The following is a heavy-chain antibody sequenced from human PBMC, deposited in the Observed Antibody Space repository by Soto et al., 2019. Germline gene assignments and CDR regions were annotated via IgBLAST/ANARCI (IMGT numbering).Heavy chain of an antibody. CDR2: IYYSGST. CDR3: ATSTPGSGSYYLPPYYFDY. J-gene: IGHJ4*02. D-gene: IGHD3-10*01. CDR1: GGSISSGGYY. Sequence: SETLSLTCSVSGGSISSGGYYWSWIRQHPGKGLEWIGYIYYSGSTYYNPSLKSRLTISLDRSKNHFSLNLGSVTAADTAVYSSATSTPGSGSYYLPPYYFDYWGQGPMVTVSS. V-gene: IGHV4-31*02.